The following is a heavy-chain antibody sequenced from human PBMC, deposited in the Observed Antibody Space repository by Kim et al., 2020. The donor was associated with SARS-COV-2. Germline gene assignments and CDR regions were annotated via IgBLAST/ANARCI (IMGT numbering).Heavy chain of an antibody. CDR1: GFTFSSYW. V-gene: IGHV3-7*01. Sequence: GGSLRLFCAASGFTFSSYWMSWVRQAPGKGLEWVASIKQDASVISYVDSVRGRFTISRDNAKNSLSLQMDSLRAGDTALYFCARPYRGGSFDIWGQGTMVTVSS. J-gene: IGHJ3*02. CDR3: ARPYRGGSFDI. D-gene: IGHD3-16*01. CDR2: IKQDASVI.